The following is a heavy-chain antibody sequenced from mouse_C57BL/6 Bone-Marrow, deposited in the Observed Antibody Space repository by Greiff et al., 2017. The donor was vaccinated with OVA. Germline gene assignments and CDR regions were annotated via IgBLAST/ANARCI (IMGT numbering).Heavy chain of an antibody. V-gene: IGHV3-1*01. CDR1: GYSITSGYD. Sequence: EVKLVESGPGMVKPSQSLSPTCTVTGYSITSGYDWHWIRHFPGNKLEWMGYISYSGSTNYNPSLKSRISITHDTSKNHFFLKLNSVTTEDTATYYCARGGTTVAMDYWGQGTSVTVSS. CDR3: ARGGTTVAMDY. D-gene: IGHD1-1*01. CDR2: ISYSGST. J-gene: IGHJ4*01.